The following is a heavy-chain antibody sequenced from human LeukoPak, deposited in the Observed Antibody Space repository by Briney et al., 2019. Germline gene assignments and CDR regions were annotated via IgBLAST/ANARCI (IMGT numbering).Heavy chain of an antibody. Sequence: PGGSLRLSCAASGFTFSNYAMSWVRQAPGKGLEWVSAITGSGGDTFHADSVRGRFTISRDNSKNTPYLQMNSLRAEDTAVYYCAKGSSGQRPNHFDYWGQGTLVTVSS. CDR3: AKGSSGQRPNHFDY. CDR1: GFTFSNYA. D-gene: IGHD3-10*01. CDR2: ITGSGGDT. J-gene: IGHJ4*02. V-gene: IGHV3-23*01.